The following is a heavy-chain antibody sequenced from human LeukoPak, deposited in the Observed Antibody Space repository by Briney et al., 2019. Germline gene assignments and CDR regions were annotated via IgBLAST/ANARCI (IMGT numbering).Heavy chain of an antibody. CDR1: GGSISSYY. CDR2: IYYSGST. CDR3: ARGWGDILVVPAAMEFDY. Sequence: PLESLSLTCTVSGGSISSYYWSWIRQPPGKGLEWIGYIYYSGSTNYNPSLKSRVTISVDTSKNQFSLKLSSVTAADTAVYYCARGWGDILVVPAAMEFDYWGQGTLVTVSS. J-gene: IGHJ4*02. V-gene: IGHV4-59*08. D-gene: IGHD2-2*01.